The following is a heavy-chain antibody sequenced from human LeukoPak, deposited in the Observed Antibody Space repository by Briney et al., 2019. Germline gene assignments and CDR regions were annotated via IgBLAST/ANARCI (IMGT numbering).Heavy chain of an antibody. D-gene: IGHD5-18*01. CDR2: FDPSDSYT. Sequence: GESLKISCKGSGYSFTSYWISWVRQMPGKGLEWMGMFDPSDSYTKSSPSFQGHVTISAHKSISTAYLQWSSLEASDTAMYYCARSGYSYGPAQTSVYYFDYWGQGTLVTVSS. CDR1: GYSFTSYW. CDR3: ARSGYSYGPAQTSVYYFDY. J-gene: IGHJ4*02. V-gene: IGHV5-10-1*01.